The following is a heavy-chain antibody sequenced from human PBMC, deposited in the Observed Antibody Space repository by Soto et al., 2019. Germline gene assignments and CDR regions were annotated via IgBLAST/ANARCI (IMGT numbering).Heavy chain of an antibody. J-gene: IGHJ6*02. CDR2: IFPKFGTT. D-gene: IGHD3-16*02. CDR3: AAEMTFGKLSVV. V-gene: IGHV1-69*01. Sequence: QVQLVQSGAEVKKPGSSVKVSCKASGDTDTNYVISWVRQAPGQGLEWMGGIFPKFGTTYSAQKLQDRLTLTADESTATVYMQLSSLRLEDTAVYYCAAEMTFGKLSVVWGQGTTVTVSS. CDR1: GDTDTNYV.